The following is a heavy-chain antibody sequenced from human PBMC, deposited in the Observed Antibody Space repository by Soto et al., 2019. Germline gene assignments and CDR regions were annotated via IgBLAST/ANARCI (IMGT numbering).Heavy chain of an antibody. D-gene: IGHD3-22*01. V-gene: IGHV4-31*03. Sequence: SETLSLTCTVSGGSISSGGYYWSWIRQHPGKGLEWIGYIYYSGSTYYNPSLKSRVTISVDTSKNQFSLKLSSVTAADTAVYYFAGDSSGYYSGWGQGTLVTVSS. CDR1: GGSISSGGYY. J-gene: IGHJ4*02. CDR3: AGDSSGYYSG. CDR2: IYYSGST.